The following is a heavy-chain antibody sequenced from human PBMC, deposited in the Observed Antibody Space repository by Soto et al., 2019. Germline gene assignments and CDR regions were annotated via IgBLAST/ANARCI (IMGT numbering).Heavy chain of an antibody. CDR2: INSDGTTT. J-gene: IGHJ4*02. CDR1: GFTFSSHW. D-gene: IGHD2-2*01. V-gene: IGHV3-74*01. Sequence: GGSLRLSCAASGFTFSSHWMHWVRQAPGKGLVWVSRINSDGTTTNFADSVKGRFTISRDNAQNTLFLQMNGLRAEDTAVYYCARGLYHKYGQDYWGRGTLVTVSS. CDR3: ARGLYHKYGQDY.